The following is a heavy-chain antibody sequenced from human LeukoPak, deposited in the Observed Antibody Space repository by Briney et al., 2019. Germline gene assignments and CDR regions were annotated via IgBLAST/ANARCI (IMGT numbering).Heavy chain of an antibody. CDR2: IIPILGIA. CDR1: GGTFSSYA. J-gene: IGHJ4*02. Sequence: SVKVSCKASGGTFSSYAIRWVRQAPGQGLEWMGRIIPILGIANYAQKFQGRVTITADKSTSTAYMELSSLRSEDTAVYYCALSKDGYNTFYYWGQGTLVTVSS. CDR3: ALSKDGYNTFYY. V-gene: IGHV1-69*04. D-gene: IGHD5-24*01.